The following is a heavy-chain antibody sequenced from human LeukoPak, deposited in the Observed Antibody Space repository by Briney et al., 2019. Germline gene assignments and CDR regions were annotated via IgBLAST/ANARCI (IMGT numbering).Heavy chain of an antibody. D-gene: IGHD3-16*01. V-gene: IGHV3-7*03. Sequence: GGSLRPSCAASGFTLSTYWMSWVRQAPGKGLEWVANIKQDGSHKNYVDSVKGRFTISRDNAKNLLSLQMNSLRDEDTAVYYCAKDDRLLRFLHWGQGTLVTVSS. J-gene: IGHJ4*02. CDR3: AKDDRLLRFLH. CDR1: GFTLSTYW. CDR2: IKQDGSHK.